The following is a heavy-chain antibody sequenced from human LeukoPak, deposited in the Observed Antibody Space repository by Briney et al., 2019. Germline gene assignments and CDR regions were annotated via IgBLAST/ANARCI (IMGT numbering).Heavy chain of an antibody. J-gene: IGHJ6*02. Sequence: ASVNVSCKASGYTFTSYGISRVRQAPGQGLEWMGWISAYNGNTNYAQKLPGRVTMTTDTSTSTAYMELRSLRSDDTAVYYCARDLFSIVLMGRYYYYGMDVWGQGTTVTVSS. D-gene: IGHD2-8*01. CDR1: GYTFTSYG. CDR3: ARDLFSIVLMGRYYYYGMDV. V-gene: IGHV1-18*01. CDR2: ISAYNGNT.